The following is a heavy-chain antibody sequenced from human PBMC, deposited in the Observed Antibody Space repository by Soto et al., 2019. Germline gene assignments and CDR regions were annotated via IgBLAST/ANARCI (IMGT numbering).Heavy chain of an antibody. CDR2: IKQDGSEK. Sequence: EVQVVESGGGLVQPGGSLKLSCAASGFTFSGYWMSWVRQAPGKGLEWVANIKQDGSEKHYVDSVKGRFTISRDNAKNXLXLXXTSLRAEDTAGYYCARDHLGVCSGGSCNWAEYFDNWGQGTLVSVSS. V-gene: IGHV3-7*04. CDR3: ARDHLGVCSGGSCNWAEYFDN. D-gene: IGHD2-15*01. J-gene: IGHJ4*02. CDR1: GFTFSGYW.